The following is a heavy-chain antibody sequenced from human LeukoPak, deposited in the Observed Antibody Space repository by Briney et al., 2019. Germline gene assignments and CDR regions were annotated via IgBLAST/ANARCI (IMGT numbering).Heavy chain of an antibody. CDR1: GFTFSSYE. V-gene: IGHV3-48*03. Sequence: GGSLRLSCAASGFTFSSYEMNWVRQAPGKGLEWVSYISSSGSTIYYADSVKGRFTISRDISKNTFYLQMNSLTAEDTAVYYCARDHRPEIQYYYMDVWGKGTTVAVSS. J-gene: IGHJ6*03. CDR3: ARDHRPEIQYYYMDV. CDR2: ISSSGSTI. D-gene: IGHD1-14*01.